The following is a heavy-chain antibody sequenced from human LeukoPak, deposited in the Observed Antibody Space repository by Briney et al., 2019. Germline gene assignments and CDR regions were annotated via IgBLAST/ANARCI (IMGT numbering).Heavy chain of an antibody. J-gene: IGHJ6*03. CDR1: GFTFSNAW. V-gene: IGHV3-15*01. CDR2: IKRKTDGGTT. CDR3: TTGYYFIDV. Sequence: PGGSLRLSCAASGFTFSNAWMSWVRQAPGKGLEWVGRIKRKTDGGTTDYAAPLKGRFTISRDDSKNTLYLQMNSLETEDAAVYYCTTGYYFIDVWGKGTTVTVSS.